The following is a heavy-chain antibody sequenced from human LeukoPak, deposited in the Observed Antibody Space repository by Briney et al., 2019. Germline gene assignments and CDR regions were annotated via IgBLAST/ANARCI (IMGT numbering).Heavy chain of an antibody. D-gene: IGHD2-15*01. J-gene: IGHJ5*02. V-gene: IGHV4-59*08. CDR2: IYYSGST. CDR1: GGSISSYY. CDR3: ARSRAPRYRSGGSCYEGQYNWFDP. Sequence: PSETLSLTCIVSGGSISSYYWSWIRQPPGKGLEWIGYIYYSGSTNYNPSLKSRVTISVDTSKNQFSLKLSSVTAADTAVYYCARSRAPRYRSGGSCYEGQYNWFDPWGQGTLVTVSS.